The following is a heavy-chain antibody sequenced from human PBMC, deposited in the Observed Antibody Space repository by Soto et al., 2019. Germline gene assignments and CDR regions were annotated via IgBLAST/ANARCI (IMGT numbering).Heavy chain of an antibody. J-gene: IGHJ6*02. CDR2: IKSKTDGGTT. CDR1: GFTFSNAW. D-gene: IGHD3-10*01. V-gene: IGHV3-15*01. CDR3: STDHGGDYYGSGSDSHEPYYYDYGMDV. Sequence: EVQLVESGGGLVKPGGSLRLSCAASGFTFSNAWMSWVRQAPGKGLEWVGRIKSKTDGGTTDYAAPVKGRFTISRDDSQITRSLHXXSXKXXDTDVYYCSTDHGGDYYGSGSDSHEPYYYDYGMDVWGQGTTVTVSS.